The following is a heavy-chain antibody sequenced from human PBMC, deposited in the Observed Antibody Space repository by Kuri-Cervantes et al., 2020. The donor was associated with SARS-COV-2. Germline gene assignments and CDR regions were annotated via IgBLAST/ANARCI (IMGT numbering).Heavy chain of an antibody. J-gene: IGHJ4*02. V-gene: IGHV3-66*01. CDR2: VQNVDNT. CDR3: AGGHFGY. Sequence: GESLKLSCVGSGFTDSTNMMSWVRQAPGKGPEWVSMVQNVDNTYYADSVKGRFTLSRDNSKNAVYLQMNSLRAEDTAVYYCAGGHFGYWGQGTLVTVSS. CDR1: GFTDSTNM.